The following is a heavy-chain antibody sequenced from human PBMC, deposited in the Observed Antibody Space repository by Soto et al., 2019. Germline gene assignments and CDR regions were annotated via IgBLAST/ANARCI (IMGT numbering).Heavy chain of an antibody. CDR2: KSNDGSNK. V-gene: IGHV3-30-3*01. CDR1: GFTFSTYT. Sequence: QVQLVESGGGGVQPGGSLRLSCAPSGFTFSTYTMHWARRAPGKGLEWVATKSNDGSNKYYADSVKGRFTSSRDNSKDTLWLQMNSLRAEDTAVYYCPREGHGDWFDPWGQGTLVTVSS. J-gene: IGHJ5*02. CDR3: PREGHGDWFDP. D-gene: IGHD3-10*01.